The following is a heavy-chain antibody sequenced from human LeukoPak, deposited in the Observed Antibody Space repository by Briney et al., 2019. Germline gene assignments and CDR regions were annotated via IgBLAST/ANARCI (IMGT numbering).Heavy chain of an antibody. J-gene: IGHJ6*04. Sequence: SVKVSCKASGGTFSSYAISWVRQAPGQGLEWMGGIIPIFGTANYAQKFQGRVTITADESTSTAYMELSSLRSEDTAVYYCAATIVVVPAAGRAAYYYYYGMDVWGKGTTVTVSS. CDR3: AATIVVVPAAGRAAYYYYYGMDV. V-gene: IGHV1-69*13. D-gene: IGHD2-2*01. CDR1: GGTFSSYA. CDR2: IIPIFGTA.